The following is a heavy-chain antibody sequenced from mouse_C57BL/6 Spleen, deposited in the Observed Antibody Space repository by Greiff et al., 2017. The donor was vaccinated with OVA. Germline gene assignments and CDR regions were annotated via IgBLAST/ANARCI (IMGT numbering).Heavy chain of an antibody. J-gene: IGHJ1*03. CDR1: GYTFTSYW. D-gene: IGHD2-4*01. V-gene: IGHV1-55*01. CDR3: ARSGIYYDNDGYWYFDV. CDR2: IYPGSGST. Sequence: QVQLQQPGAELVKPGASVKMSCKASGYTFTSYWITWVKQRPGQGLEWIGDIYPGSGSTNYNEKFKSKATLTVDTSSSTAYMQLSSLTSEDSAVYYWARSGIYYDNDGYWYFDVWGTGTTVTVSS.